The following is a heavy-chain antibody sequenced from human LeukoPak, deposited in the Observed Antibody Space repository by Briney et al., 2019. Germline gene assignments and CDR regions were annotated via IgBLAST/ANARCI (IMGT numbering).Heavy chain of an antibody. J-gene: IGHJ4*02. CDR1: GFTFSSYW. CDR3: AREYSDSPRHFDY. D-gene: IGHD5-12*01. CDR2: IKQDGSEK. Sequence: GGSLRLSCAASGFTFSSYWMSWVRQAPGKGLEWVANIKQDGSEKYYVDSVKGRFTISRDNAKNSLYLQMNSLRAEDTAVYYCAREYSDSPRHFDYWGQGTLVTVSS. V-gene: IGHV3-7*03.